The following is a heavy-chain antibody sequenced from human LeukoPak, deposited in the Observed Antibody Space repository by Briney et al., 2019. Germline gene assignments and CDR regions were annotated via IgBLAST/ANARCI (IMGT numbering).Heavy chain of an antibody. CDR2: IWYDGSNK. CDR3: AGGYGSGSYPIDY. J-gene: IGHJ4*02. D-gene: IGHD3-10*01. CDR1: GFTFSNYG. V-gene: IGHV3-33*01. Sequence: GGSLRLSCAASGFTFSNYGMHWVRQAPGKALEWVAVIWYDGSNKYYADSVKGRFTISRDNSKNTLYLQMNSLRADDTAVYHCAGGYGSGSYPIDYWGQGTLVTVSS.